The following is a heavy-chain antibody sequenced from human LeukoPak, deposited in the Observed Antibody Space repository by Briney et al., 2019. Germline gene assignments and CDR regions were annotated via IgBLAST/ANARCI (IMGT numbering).Heavy chain of an antibody. D-gene: IGHD3-16*01. CDR1: GYSISSGYY. J-gene: IGHJ4*02. CDR2: IYHSGST. Sequence: SETLSLTCTVSGYSISSGYYWGWIRQPPGKGLEWIGSIYHSGSTYYNPSLKSRVTISVDTSKNQFSLKLSSVTAADTAVYYCARDNDSRDPPRFDYWGQGTLVTVSA. CDR3: ARDNDSRDPPRFDY. V-gene: IGHV4-38-2*02.